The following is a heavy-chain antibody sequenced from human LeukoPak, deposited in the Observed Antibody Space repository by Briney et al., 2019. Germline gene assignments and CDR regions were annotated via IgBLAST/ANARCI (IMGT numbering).Heavy chain of an antibody. V-gene: IGHV4-61*08. Sequence: SETLSLTCTVSGGSISSGGYYWSWIRQPPGKGLEWIGYIYYSGSTNYNPSLKSRVTISVDASKNQFSLKLSSVTAADTAVYYCARLDEDDYSLDYWGQGTLVTVSS. D-gene: IGHD4-4*01. CDR3: ARLDEDDYSLDY. J-gene: IGHJ4*02. CDR2: IYYSGST. CDR1: GGSISSGGYY.